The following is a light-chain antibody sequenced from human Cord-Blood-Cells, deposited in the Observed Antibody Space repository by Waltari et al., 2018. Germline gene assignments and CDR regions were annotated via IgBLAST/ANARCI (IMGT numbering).Light chain of an antibody. CDR3: QQYSSLYT. J-gene: IGKJ2*01. Sequence: DIQLTQSPSTLSAPVGDRLTRTCRASQSISSWLAWYPQKPGKDPKPLVYKASSLESGVPSRFSGSGSGTEVTLTMSRLQPDDFAPYYCQQYSSLYTVGQGTKLEIK. CDR1: QSISSW. CDR2: KAS. V-gene: IGKV1-5*03.